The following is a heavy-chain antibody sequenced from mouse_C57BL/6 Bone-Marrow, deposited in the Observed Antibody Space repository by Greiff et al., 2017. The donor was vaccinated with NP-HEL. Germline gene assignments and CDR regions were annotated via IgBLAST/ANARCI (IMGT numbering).Heavy chain of an antibody. CDR3: AKKGYYYGSRQDYAMDY. CDR1: GFSFTSYG. CDR2: IWRGGST. D-gene: IGHD1-1*01. Sequence: QVQLKQSGPGLVQPSQSLSITCTVSGFSFTSYGVHWVRQSPGKGLEWLGVIWRGGSTDYNAAFMSRLSITKDNSKSQVFFKMNSLQADDTAIYYCAKKGYYYGSRQDYAMDYWGQGTSVTVSS. V-gene: IGHV2-5*01. J-gene: IGHJ4*01.